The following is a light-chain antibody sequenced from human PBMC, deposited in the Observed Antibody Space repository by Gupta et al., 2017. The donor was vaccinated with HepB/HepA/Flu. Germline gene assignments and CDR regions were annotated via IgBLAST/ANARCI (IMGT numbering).Light chain of an antibody. V-gene: IGLV3-25*03. J-gene: IGLJ3*02. CDR3: QSADSTNYWV. CDR2: KDS. Sequence: SYDLTQPPSVSVSPGQTATITCSGDPFPDRYAYWYQQKPGQAPVLIIFKDSLRPSGIPERFSGSISGTIVTLTISGVQPEDEAVYHCQSADSTNYWVFGGGTKLTVL. CDR1: PFPDRY.